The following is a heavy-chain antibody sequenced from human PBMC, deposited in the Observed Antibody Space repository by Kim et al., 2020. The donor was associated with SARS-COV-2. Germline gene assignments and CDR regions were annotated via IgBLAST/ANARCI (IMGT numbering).Heavy chain of an antibody. Sequence: SVKVSCKASGGTFSSYTISWVRQAPGQGLEWMGRIIPILGIANYAQKFQGRVTITADKSTSTAYMELSSLRSEDTAVYYCARGEDYYGSGSFDDAFDIWGQGTMVTLSS. CDR3: ARGEDYYGSGSFDDAFDI. CDR1: GGTFSSYT. J-gene: IGHJ3*02. CDR2: IIPILGIA. D-gene: IGHD3-10*01. V-gene: IGHV1-69*02.